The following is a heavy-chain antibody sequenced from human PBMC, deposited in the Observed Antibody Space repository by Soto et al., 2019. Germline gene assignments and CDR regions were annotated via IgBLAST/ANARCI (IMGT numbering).Heavy chain of an antibody. V-gene: IGHV4-38-2*01. CDR2: IYLGGTT. J-gene: IGHJ4*02. Sequence: QVQLQESGPGLVKPSETLSLTCAVSGYSITSSSFWGWIRQPPGKGLEWIGSIYLGGTTYYAPSLKSRVTISVDTSRNEFSLKLSSVTAADTAVYYCARPRPNFGAVDSWGQGALVTVST. D-gene: IGHD3-10*01. CDR1: GYSITSSSF. CDR3: ARPRPNFGAVDS.